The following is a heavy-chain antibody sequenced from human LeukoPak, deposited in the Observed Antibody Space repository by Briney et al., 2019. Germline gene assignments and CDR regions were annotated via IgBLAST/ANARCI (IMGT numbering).Heavy chain of an antibody. D-gene: IGHD3-10*01. CDR1: GFTFSSYS. Sequence: GGSLRLSCAASGFTFSSYSMNWVRQAPGKGLEWVSSISSSSSYIYYADSLKGRFTISRDNAKNSLYLQMNSLRAEDTAVYYCARDGDGSGSYFDENVFEDWFDPWGQGTLVTVSS. CDR3: ARDGDGSGSYFDENVFEDWFDP. J-gene: IGHJ5*02. V-gene: IGHV3-21*01. CDR2: ISSSSSYI.